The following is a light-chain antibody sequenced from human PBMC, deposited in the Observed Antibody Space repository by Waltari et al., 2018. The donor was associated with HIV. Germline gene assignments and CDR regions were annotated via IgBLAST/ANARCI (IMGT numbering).Light chain of an antibody. CDR3: QVWDGDSNHVV. J-gene: IGLJ2*01. V-gene: IGLV3-21*04. CDR2: YDI. Sequence: SYMLTQPPSVSVAPGETASITCWGDNIGRRSGRSYQQKAGQAPVLVIYYDIDRPSGIPERFSGSNSDNTATLTISRVEAGDEADYYCQVWDGDSNHVVFGGGTKLTVL. CDR1: NIGRRS.